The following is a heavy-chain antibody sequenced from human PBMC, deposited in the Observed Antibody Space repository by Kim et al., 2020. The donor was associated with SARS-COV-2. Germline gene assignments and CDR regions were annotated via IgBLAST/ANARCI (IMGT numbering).Heavy chain of an antibody. D-gene: IGHD2-21*02. J-gene: IGHJ3*02. Sequence: DSVKGRFTISRDNSKKSLYLQMSSLRAEYTAVYYCVKGVGGRDYNDAFDIWGQGTMVTVSS. CDR3: VKGVGGRDYNDAFDI. V-gene: IGHV3-64D*06.